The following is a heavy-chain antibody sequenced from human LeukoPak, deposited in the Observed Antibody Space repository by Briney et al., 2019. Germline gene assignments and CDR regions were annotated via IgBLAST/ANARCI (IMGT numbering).Heavy chain of an antibody. CDR1: GFTFSSYS. CDR2: ISSSSSTI. J-gene: IGHJ4*02. Sequence: PGGSLRLSCAASGFTFSSYSMNWVRQAPGKGLEWVSYISSSSSTIYYADSVKGRFTISRDNSKNTLYLQMNSLRAEDTAVYYCAGGAGSEDYWGQGTLVTVSS. V-gene: IGHV3-48*01. D-gene: IGHD3-10*01. CDR3: AGGAGSEDY.